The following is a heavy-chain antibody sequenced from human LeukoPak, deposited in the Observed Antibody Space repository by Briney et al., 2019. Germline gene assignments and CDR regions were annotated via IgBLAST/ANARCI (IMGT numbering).Heavy chain of an antibody. CDR2: IEDDGDQK. Sequence: GGSLRLSCEASGLAFRNFAMSWVRQAPGKGLECVGNIEDDGDQKNYVDSVKGRFTISRDNVKNSLYLQMNRLRVEATAVYYCARDIIRGQSAFDYWGPGILVTVSS. CDR3: ARDIIRGQSAFDY. V-gene: IGHV3-7*01. D-gene: IGHD5-12*01. CDR1: GLAFRNFA. J-gene: IGHJ4*02.